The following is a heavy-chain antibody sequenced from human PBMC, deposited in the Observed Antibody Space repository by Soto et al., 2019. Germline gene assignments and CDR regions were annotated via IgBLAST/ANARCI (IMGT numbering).Heavy chain of an antibody. CDR1: GFTFSSYG. J-gene: IGHJ3*02. D-gene: IGHD1-26*01. Sequence: GGSLRLSCAASGFTFSSYGMHWVRQAPGKGLEWVAVISYDGSNKYYADSVKGRFTISRDNSKNTLYLQMNSLRAEDTAVYYCAKLGSYPLRDDAFDIWGQGTMVTVSS. CDR3: AKLGSYPLRDDAFDI. V-gene: IGHV3-30*18. CDR2: ISYDGSNK.